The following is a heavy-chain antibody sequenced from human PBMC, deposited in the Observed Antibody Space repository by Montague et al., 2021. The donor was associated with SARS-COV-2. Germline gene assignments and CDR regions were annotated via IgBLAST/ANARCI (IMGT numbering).Heavy chain of an antibody. Sequence: SETLSLTCTVSGDSITNTRYFWGWVRQPPGKALEWIGSIYHNGKTYYNPPLERRALLSIDTSKNQFSLRLSSVIASDTAVYYCAVELNYFFDYWGQGFLVSVSS. V-gene: IGHV4-39*01. J-gene: IGHJ4*02. CDR1: GDSITNTRYF. CDR2: IYHNGKT. D-gene: IGHD1-7*01. CDR3: AVELNYFFDY.